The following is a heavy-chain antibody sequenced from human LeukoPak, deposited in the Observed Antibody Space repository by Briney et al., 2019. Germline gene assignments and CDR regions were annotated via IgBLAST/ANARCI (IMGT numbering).Heavy chain of an antibody. CDR3: ARADTAMITPDFDF. Sequence: GGSLRLSCAASGFTFSSYSMNCVRQAPGKGLEWVSYISSTSVNTHYADSVKGRFTISRDNAKHSLYLQMNSLRDEDTAVYYCARADTAMITPDFDFWGQGTLVTVSS. CDR1: GFTFSSYS. D-gene: IGHD5-18*01. V-gene: IGHV3-48*02. CDR2: ISSTSVNT. J-gene: IGHJ4*02.